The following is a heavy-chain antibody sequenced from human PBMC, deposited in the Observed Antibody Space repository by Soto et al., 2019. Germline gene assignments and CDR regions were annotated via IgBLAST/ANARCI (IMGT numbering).Heavy chain of an antibody. CDR3: ARRGIRGNIMSTVYYGMDV. CDR1: GYSFTSYW. CDR2: IYPGDSDT. Sequence: PGDALKISCMGYGYSFTSYWIGWGRQMPGNGLEWMGIIYPGDSDTRYSPSFQGQVTISADKSISTAYLQWSSLKASDTAMYYCARRGIRGNIMSTVYYGMDVWGQGTTVAV. D-gene: IGHD3-10*01. V-gene: IGHV5-51*01. J-gene: IGHJ6*02.